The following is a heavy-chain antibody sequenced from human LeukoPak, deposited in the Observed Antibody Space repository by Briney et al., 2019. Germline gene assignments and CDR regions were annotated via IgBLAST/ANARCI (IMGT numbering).Heavy chain of an antibody. Sequence: GRSLRLSCAASGLIFSNYGMHWVRQAPGKGLEWVAVIWYEGSEKYYADSVKGRFTISRDNSKNTLYLQMNSLRAEDTALYYCGTSGRYFGSGSFSSDYYFYNMDVWGKGTTVTVSS. CDR1: GLIFSNYG. V-gene: IGHV3-33*01. D-gene: IGHD3-10*01. CDR3: GTSGRYFGSGSFSSDYYFYNMDV. CDR2: IWYEGSEK. J-gene: IGHJ6*03.